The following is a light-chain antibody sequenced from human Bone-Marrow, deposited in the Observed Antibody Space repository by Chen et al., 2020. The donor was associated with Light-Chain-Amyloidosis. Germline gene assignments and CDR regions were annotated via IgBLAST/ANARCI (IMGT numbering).Light chain of an antibody. V-gene: IGLV6-57*01. CDR1: SGSIATNY. CDR2: EDD. J-gene: IGLJ3*02. Sequence: NFMLTQPHSVSESPGKTVIISCTRSSGSIATNYVQWYQQRPGSSPTTVIYEDDQRPSGVPDRFSGSIDRSSNSASLTISGLKTEDEADYYCQSHQGSSQGVFGGGTKLTVL. CDR3: QSHQGSSQGV.